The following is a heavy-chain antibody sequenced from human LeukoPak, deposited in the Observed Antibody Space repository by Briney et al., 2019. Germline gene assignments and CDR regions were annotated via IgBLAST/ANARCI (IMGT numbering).Heavy chain of an antibody. V-gene: IGHV4-34*01. CDR2: INHSGST. CDR3: ARLSSHMATLDY. Sequence: MSSETLSLTCAVYGGSFSGYYWSWIRQPPGKGLEWIGEINHSGSTNYNPSLKSRVTISVDTSKNQFSLKLSSVTAADTAVYYCARLSSHMATLDYWGQGTLVTVSS. D-gene: IGHD5-24*01. CDR1: GGSFSGYY. J-gene: IGHJ4*02.